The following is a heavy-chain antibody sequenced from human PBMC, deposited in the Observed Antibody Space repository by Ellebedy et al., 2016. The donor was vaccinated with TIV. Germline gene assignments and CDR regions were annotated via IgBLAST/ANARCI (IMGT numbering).Heavy chain of an antibody. CDR1: GFTFRSHG. V-gene: IGHV3-30*03. CDR2: ISSDGSNK. Sequence: GGSLRLXCVASGFTFRSHGIYWVRQAPGKGLEWVAVISSDGSNKYYADSVKGRLTISRDNPKNTLYLQMNSLRTDDMAVYYCARGGSSGSSDYWGQGTLVTVSS. CDR3: ARGGSSGSSDY. J-gene: IGHJ4*02. D-gene: IGHD3-10*01.